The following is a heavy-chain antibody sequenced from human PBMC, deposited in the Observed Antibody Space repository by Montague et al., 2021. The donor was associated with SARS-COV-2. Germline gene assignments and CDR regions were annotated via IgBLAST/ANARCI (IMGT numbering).Heavy chain of an antibody. D-gene: IGHD1-26*01. CDR3: ARTYSGTYFDYFDY. Sequence: SLRLSCAASGFTFSSYAIHWVRQAPDKGLEWVAVISYDGNNKYYADSVKGRFTISRDNSKNTLFLQMNSLKPEDTAVYYCARTYSGTYFDYFDYWGQGTLVTVSS. J-gene: IGHJ4*02. CDR2: ISYDGNNK. V-gene: IGHV3-30*01. CDR1: GFTFSSYA.